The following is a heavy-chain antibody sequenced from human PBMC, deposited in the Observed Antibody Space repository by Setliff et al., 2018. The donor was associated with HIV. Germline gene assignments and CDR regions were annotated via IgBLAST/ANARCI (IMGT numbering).Heavy chain of an antibody. CDR2: ISTFNGNT. CDR1: GYTFTDYN. J-gene: IGHJ4*02. D-gene: IGHD2-15*01. Sequence: GASVKVSCKASGYTFTDYNIAGLRQAPGQGLEWVGWISTFNGNTDSAQRLQGRVTMTTDTSTSTAYVELRSLRSDDRAVYYCARAAYCSGGVCFHRPYFDQWGQGSLVTVSS. CDR3: ARAAYCSGGVCFHRPYFDQ. V-gene: IGHV1-18*01.